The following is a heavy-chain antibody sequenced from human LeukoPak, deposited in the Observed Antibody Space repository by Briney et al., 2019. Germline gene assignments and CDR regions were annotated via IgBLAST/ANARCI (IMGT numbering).Heavy chain of an antibody. CDR3: ARVGSSTNGEIDY. CDR1: GGSISSYY. CDR2: IYYSGST. V-gene: IGHV4-59*01. D-gene: IGHD2-2*01. J-gene: IGHJ4*02. Sequence: SETLSLTCTVSGGSISSYYWSWIRQPPGKGLEWIGYIYYSGSTNYNPSLKSRVTISVDTSKNQFSLKLSSVTAADKAVYYCARVGSSTNGEIDYWGQGTLVTVSS.